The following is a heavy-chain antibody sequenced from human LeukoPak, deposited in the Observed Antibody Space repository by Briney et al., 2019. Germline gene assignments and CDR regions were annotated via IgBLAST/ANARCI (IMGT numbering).Heavy chain of an antibody. CDR1: RLTFSSYS. D-gene: IGHD5-18*01. V-gene: IGHV3-21*01. CDR3: ARGGSRVETLMALDY. J-gene: IGHJ4*02. Sequence: GGSLRLSCAASRLTFSSYSMNWVRQAPGKGLEWVSSISSSSSYIYYADSVKGRFTISRDNAKNSLYLQMNSLRAEDTAVYFCARGGSRVETLMALDYWGQGTPVTVSS. CDR2: ISSSSSYI.